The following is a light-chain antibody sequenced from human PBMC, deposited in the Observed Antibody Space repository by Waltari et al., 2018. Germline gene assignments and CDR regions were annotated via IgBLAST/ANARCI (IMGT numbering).Light chain of an antibody. CDR1: QSVSW. CDR3: QQYDTYSPHS. J-gene: IGKJ2*03. CDR2: EAS. Sequence: DIQMTQSPSTLSASVGDTVHITCRASQSVSWLAWYQQKPGEAPKLLIYEASTLERGVPSRFSGRGSGTEFTLTISSLQPDDFATFFCQQYDTYSPHSFGQGTKLEIK. V-gene: IGKV1-5*03.